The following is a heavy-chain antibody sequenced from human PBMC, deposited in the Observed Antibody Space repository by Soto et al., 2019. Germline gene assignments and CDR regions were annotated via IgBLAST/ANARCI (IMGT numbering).Heavy chain of an antibody. CDR1: GGSISSYY. CDR2: IYYSGST. V-gene: IGHV4-59*08. J-gene: IGHJ4*02. Sequence: SETLSLTCTVSGGSISSYYWSWIRQPPGKGLEWIGYIYYSGSTNYNPSLKSRVTISVDTSKNQFSLKLSSVTAADTVVYYCARAHSGYDYGYFDYWGQGTLVTVSS. D-gene: IGHD5-12*01. CDR3: ARAHSGYDYGYFDY.